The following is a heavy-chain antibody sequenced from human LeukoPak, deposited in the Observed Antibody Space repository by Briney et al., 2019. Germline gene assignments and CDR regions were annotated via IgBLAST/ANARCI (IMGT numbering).Heavy chain of an antibody. V-gene: IGHV1-69*06. D-gene: IGHD6-13*01. CDR2: IIPIFGTA. CDR3: ARLYSSSWGFDY. J-gene: IGHJ4*02. Sequence: SVKVSCKASGGTFSSYAISWVRQAPGQGLEWMGGIIPIFGTANYAQKFQGRVTITADKSTSTAYMELSSLRSEDTAVYYCARLYSSSWGFDYWGQGTLVTVSS. CDR1: GGTFSSYA.